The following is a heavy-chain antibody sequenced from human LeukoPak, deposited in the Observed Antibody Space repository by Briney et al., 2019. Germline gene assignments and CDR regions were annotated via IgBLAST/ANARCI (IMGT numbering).Heavy chain of an antibody. J-gene: IGHJ3*02. CDR2: INPNSGGT. V-gene: IGHV1-2*04. D-gene: IGHD3-22*01. CDR3: ARDGPHYYDSSESDAFDI. CDR1: GYTFTAYY. Sequence: GASVKVSCKASGYTFTAYYMHWVRQAPGQGLEWMGWINPNSGGTNYAQKFQGWVTMTRDTSISTAYMELSRLRSDDTAVYYCARDGPHYYDSSESDAFDIWGQGTMVTVSS.